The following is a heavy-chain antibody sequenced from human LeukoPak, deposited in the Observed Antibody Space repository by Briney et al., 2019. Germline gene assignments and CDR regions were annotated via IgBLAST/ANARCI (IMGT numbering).Heavy chain of an antibody. CDR3: ARAPSYFVMANY. D-gene: IGHD3-10*02. CDR1: GGSISSGYYY. Sequence: SQTLSLTCTVSGGSISSGYYYWSWIRQPAGKGLEWLGHIYTSGSTSYNPSLKTRVTMSVDTSKNQFSLKLSSVTAADTAVYYCARAPSYFVMANYWGQGTLVTVSS. J-gene: IGHJ4*02. CDR2: IYTSGST. V-gene: IGHV4-61*09.